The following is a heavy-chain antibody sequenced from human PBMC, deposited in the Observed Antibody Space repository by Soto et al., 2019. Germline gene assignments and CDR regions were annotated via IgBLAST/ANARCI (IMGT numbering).Heavy chain of an antibody. CDR1: GFTFDDYT. V-gene: IGHV3-43*01. J-gene: IGHJ6*02. Sequence: PGGSLRLSCAASGFTFDDYTMHWVRQAPGKGLEWVSLISWDGGSTYYADSVKDRFTISRDNSKNSLYLQMNSLRTEDTALYYCAKVVGCSGGSCYQPNYGMDVWGQGTTVTVSS. CDR3: AKVVGCSGGSCYQPNYGMDV. D-gene: IGHD2-15*01. CDR2: ISWDGGST.